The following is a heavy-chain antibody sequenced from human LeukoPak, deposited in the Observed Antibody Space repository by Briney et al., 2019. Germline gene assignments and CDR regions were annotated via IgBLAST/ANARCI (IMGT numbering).Heavy chain of an antibody. CDR2: IDPSDSYT. Sequence: GESLRISLQGSGYRFTSYWITWVRQMPGKGLEWVGRIDPSDSYTDYSPSFQGHVTVSSDKSISTAYLQWSSLKASDTAMYYCATMTTEYYFDYWGQGTLVTVSS. V-gene: IGHV5-10-1*01. CDR3: ATMTTEYYFDY. D-gene: IGHD4-11*01. J-gene: IGHJ4*02. CDR1: GYRFTSYW.